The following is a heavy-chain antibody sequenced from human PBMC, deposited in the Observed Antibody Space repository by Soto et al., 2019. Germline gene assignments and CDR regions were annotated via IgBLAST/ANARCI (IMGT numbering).Heavy chain of an antibody. CDR3: AKDSYGSAHY. D-gene: IGHD1-26*01. Sequence: GGSLRLSCAASGFTFSSYGMHWVRQAPGKGLEWVAVISYDGSNKYYADSVKGRFTISRDNSKNTLYLQMNSLRAEDTAVYYCAKDSYGSAHYWGQGTLVTVSS. J-gene: IGHJ4*02. CDR2: ISYDGSNK. V-gene: IGHV3-30*18. CDR1: GFTFSSYG.